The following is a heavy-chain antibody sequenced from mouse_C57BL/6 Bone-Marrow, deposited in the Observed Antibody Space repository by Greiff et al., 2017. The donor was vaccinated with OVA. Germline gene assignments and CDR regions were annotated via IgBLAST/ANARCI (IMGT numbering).Heavy chain of an antibody. CDR3: ARHGLFAY. V-gene: IGHV5-6*01. Sequence: EVHLVESGGDLVKPGGSLKLSCAASGFTFSSYGMSWVRQTPDKRLEWVATISSGGSYTYYPDSVKGRFSISRDNAKNTLYLQMSSLKSEDTAMYYCARHGLFAYWGQGTLVTVSA. CDR2: ISSGGSYT. CDR1: GFTFSSYG. J-gene: IGHJ3*01.